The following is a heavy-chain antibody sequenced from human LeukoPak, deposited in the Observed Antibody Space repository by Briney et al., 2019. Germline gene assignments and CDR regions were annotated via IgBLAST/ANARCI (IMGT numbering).Heavy chain of an antibody. J-gene: IGHJ3*02. CDR1: GYSFTSYW. CDR2: IYPGDSDT. V-gene: IGHV5-51*01. CDR3: ARSDLGYCSSTSCLPDAFDI. D-gene: IGHD2-2*01. Sequence: GESLKISCKGSGYSFTSYWIGWVRQMPGKGLEWMGIIYPGDSDTRYSPSFQGQVTISADKSISTAYLQWSSLKASDTAMYYCARSDLGYCSSTSCLPDAFDIWGQGTMVTVSS.